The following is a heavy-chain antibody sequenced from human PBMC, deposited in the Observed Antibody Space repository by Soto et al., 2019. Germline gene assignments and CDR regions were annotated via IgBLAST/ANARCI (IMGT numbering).Heavy chain of an antibody. D-gene: IGHD2-21*02. J-gene: IGHJ5*01. CDR2: IITLFGTP. Sequence: QVQLVQSGAEVRKPGSSLRVSCKSSGATFSTTGISWVRQAPGQGLEWMGGIITLFGTPKYARKFHGRVSITADESTNTVYMELNSLRPDDAAVYYCARETPVICGGDPCYRLDSSFDSWGQGSRVIVS. V-gene: IGHV1-69*01. CDR1: GATFSTTG. CDR3: ARETPVICGGDPCYRLDSSFDS.